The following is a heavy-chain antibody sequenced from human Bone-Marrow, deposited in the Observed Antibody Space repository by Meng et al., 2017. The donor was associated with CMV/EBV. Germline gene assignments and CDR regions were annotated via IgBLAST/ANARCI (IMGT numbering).Heavy chain of an antibody. D-gene: IGHD3-10*01. CDR3: ASAPKGRGWFDP. CDR1: GDSINSYY. CDR2: IYFTGSA. V-gene: IGHV4-59*01. J-gene: IGHJ5*02. Sequence: GSLRLSCTVSGDSINSYYWTWIRQPPGKGMEYIGYIYFTGSANYNPSLKSRITMSVDTSKTQFSLKLRSVTAADTAVYYCASAPKGRGWFDPWGQGTMVTVSS.